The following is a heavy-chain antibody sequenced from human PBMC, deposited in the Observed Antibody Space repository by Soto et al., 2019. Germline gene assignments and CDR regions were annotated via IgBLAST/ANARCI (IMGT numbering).Heavy chain of an antibody. CDR2: INPYNGNK. V-gene: IGHV1-18*01. J-gene: IGHJ5*02. CDR3: ARDRLRGYDSSGFYS. CDR1: GYSFSSYG. Sequence: QVQLVQSGAELRKPGASVRISCQASGYSFSSYGISWVRQVPGQGLEWMGWINPYNGNKNYAQKFEDRVTMTTATSTTKVYMDLRSLRSDDTAIYYCARDRLRGYDSSGFYSWGQGTLVTVSS. D-gene: IGHD3-22*01.